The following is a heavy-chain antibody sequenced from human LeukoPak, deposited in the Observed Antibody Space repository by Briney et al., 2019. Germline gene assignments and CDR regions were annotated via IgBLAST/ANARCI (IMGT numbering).Heavy chain of an antibody. D-gene: IGHD1-26*01. CDR2: ISYDGSNK. J-gene: IGHJ6*02. Sequence: GGSLRLSCAASGFTFSSYGMHWVRQAPGKGLEWVAVISYDGSNKYYADSVKGRFTISRDNSKNTLYLQMNSLRAEDPAVYYCAKGPVGATASGYYGMDVWGQGTTVTVSS. CDR3: AKGPVGATASGYYGMDV. CDR1: GFTFSSYG. V-gene: IGHV3-30*18.